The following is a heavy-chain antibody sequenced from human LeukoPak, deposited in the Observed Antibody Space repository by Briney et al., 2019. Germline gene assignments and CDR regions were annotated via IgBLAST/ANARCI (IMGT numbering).Heavy chain of an antibody. J-gene: IGHJ5*02. D-gene: IGHD3-22*01. CDR2: MYYSGST. CDR3: ARPYYYDSRIDP. V-gene: IGHV4-30-4*01. Sequence: PSETLSLTCTVFGGSISSGDYYWSWIRQPPGKGLEWIAYMYYSGSTYYNPSLKSRVTMSADTSKNQFSLKLSSVTAADTAVYYCARPYYYDSRIDPWGQGILVTVSS. CDR1: GGSISSGDYY.